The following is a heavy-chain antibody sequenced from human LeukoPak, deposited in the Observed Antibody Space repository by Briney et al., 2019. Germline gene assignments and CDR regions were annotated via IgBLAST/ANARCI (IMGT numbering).Heavy chain of an antibody. CDR1: GGSFSGYS. V-gene: IGHV4-34*01. Sequence: SETLSLTCAIYGGSFSGYSWTWIRQPPGKGLEWIGEFSHSGFPVYNPSLGGRVTISVDTSKNQFSLKLSSVTAADTAVYYCARELQLERLAFGKVGSAFDYWGQGTLVIVSS. CDR2: FSHSGFP. CDR3: ARELQLERLAFGKVGSAFDY. D-gene: IGHD1-1*01. J-gene: IGHJ4*02.